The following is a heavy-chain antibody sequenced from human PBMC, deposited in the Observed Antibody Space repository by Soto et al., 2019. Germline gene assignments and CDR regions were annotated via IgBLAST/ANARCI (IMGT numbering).Heavy chain of an antibody. V-gene: IGHV3-23*01. J-gene: IGHJ4*02. D-gene: IGHD3-10*01. CDR2: ISGSGGST. Sequence: EVQLLESGGGLVQPGGSLRLSCAASGFTVSSYAMSWVRQAPGKGLEWVSAISGSGGSTYYADSVKGRFTISRDNSKNTLYLQMNSLRAEDTAVYYCATAVPFRGVIITFDYWGQGTLVTVSS. CDR1: GFTVSSYA. CDR3: ATAVPFRGVIITFDY.